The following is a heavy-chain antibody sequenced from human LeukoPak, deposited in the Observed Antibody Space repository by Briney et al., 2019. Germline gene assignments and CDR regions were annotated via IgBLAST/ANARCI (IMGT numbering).Heavy chain of an antibody. CDR3: TAGEYYYDSSGYLPYFDY. D-gene: IGHD3-22*01. J-gene: IGHJ4*02. CDR1: GGSFSDYY. V-gene: IGHV4-34*01. CDR2: INHSGST. Sequence: SETLSLTCAVYGGSFSDYYWSWIRQPPGKGLECIGEINHSGSTNYNSSLKSRVTISVDTSKNQFSLKLSSVTAADTAVYYCTAGEYYYDSSGYLPYFDYWGQGTLVTVSS.